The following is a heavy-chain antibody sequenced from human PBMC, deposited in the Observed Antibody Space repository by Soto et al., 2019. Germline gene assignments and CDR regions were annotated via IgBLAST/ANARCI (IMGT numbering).Heavy chain of an antibody. Sequence: GGSMRLSCAVSGSTFSNDWMHWVRQAPGKGLVWVSHINSDGSSTNYADFVKGRFTIARDNAKNTVYLQMNSLRAEDTAVYYCARDRSYSLDVWGQGTTVTVSS. CDR1: GSTFSNDW. V-gene: IGHV3-74*01. CDR2: INSDGSST. J-gene: IGHJ6*02. CDR3: ARDRSYSLDV.